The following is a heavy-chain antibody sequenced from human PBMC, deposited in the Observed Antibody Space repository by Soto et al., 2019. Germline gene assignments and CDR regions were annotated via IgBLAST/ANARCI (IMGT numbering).Heavy chain of an antibody. CDR3: AKDPLLDY. V-gene: IGHV3-30*18. Sequence: QPGGSLRLSCAASGFTFSSYGMHWVRQAPGQGLEWVAVISYDGSNKKYVDSVKGRFSISRDNSKNTVYLQMNSLRAEDSGVYYCAKDPLLDYCGQGTMLTVYS. D-gene: IGHD2-15*01. CDR2: ISYDGSNK. J-gene: IGHJ4*02. CDR1: GFTFSSYG.